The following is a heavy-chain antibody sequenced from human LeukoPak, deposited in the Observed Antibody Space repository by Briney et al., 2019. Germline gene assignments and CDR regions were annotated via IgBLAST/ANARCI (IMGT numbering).Heavy chain of an antibody. V-gene: IGHV4-34*01. Sequence: SETLSLTCAVYGGSFSGYYWSWIGQPPGKGLEWIGEIDHSGSTNYNPSLKSRVTISVDTSKNQFSLKLSSVTAADTAVYYCARGGNCSGGSCYLKDDAFDIWGQGTMVTVSS. CDR1: GGSFSGYY. CDR3: ARGGNCSGGSCYLKDDAFDI. J-gene: IGHJ3*02. D-gene: IGHD2-15*01. CDR2: IDHSGST.